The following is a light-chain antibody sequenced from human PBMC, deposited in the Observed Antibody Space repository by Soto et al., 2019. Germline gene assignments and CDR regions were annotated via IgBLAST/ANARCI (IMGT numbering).Light chain of an antibody. CDR3: SSYAGSNNVV. V-gene: IGLV2-8*01. CDR2: EVN. J-gene: IGLJ2*01. Sequence: SALTQPPSASGSPGQSVTISCTGAHSGFGGYNYVSWYQQHPGKAPKLMIFEVNKRPSGVPDRFSGSKFGNTASLTVSGLQAEDEADYYSSSYAGSNNVVFGGGTKLTVL. CDR1: HSGFGGYNY.